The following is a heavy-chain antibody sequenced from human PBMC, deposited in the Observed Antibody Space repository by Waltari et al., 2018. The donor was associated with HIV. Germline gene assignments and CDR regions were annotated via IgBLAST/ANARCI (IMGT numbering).Heavy chain of an antibody. CDR1: GGSISTYF. J-gene: IGHJ4*02. CDR2: ISYSGNT. Sequence: QMQLQESGPGLVKPSETLSLTCTVSGGSISTYFWSWIRQSPGKGLEWIGYISYSGNTNYNPSLKSRVSISADTSKNQISLKVNYVTAADAAMYYCTRGGSSGWYYGDYWGQGTLVTVSS. V-gene: IGHV4-59*01. CDR3: TRGGSSGWYYGDY. D-gene: IGHD6-19*01.